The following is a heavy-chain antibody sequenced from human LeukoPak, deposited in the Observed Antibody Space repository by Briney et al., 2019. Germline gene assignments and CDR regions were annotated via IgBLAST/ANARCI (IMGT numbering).Heavy chain of an antibody. D-gene: IGHD4-17*01. V-gene: IGHV3-21*01. CDR2: ISSSSSYI. CDR1: GFTFSSYS. J-gene: IGHJ4*02. Sequence: GGSPRLSCAASGFTFSSYSMNWVRQAPGKGLEWVSSISSSSSYIYYADSVKGRFTISRDNAKNSLYLQMNSLRAEDTAVYYCARGVDGDPLDYWGQGTLVTVSS. CDR3: ARGVDGDPLDY.